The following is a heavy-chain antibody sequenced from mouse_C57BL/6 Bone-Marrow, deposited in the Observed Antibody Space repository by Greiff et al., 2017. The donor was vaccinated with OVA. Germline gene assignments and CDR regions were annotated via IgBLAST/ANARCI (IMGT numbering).Heavy chain of an antibody. CDR1: GYTFTDYN. Sequence: VQLQQSGPELAKPGASVKIPCKASGYTFTDYNMDWVKQSHGKSLEWIGDINSNNGGTIYNQKFKGKATLTVDKSSSTAYIELRSLTSEDTAVYYCEGGGYYDYDGGAWFAYWGQGTLVTVSA. CDR2: INSNNGGT. CDR3: EGGGYYDYDGGAWFAY. D-gene: IGHD2-4*01. V-gene: IGHV1-18*01. J-gene: IGHJ3*01.